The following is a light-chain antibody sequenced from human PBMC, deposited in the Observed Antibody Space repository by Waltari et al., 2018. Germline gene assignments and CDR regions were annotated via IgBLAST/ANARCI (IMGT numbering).Light chain of an antibody. J-gene: IGKJ1*01. Sequence: DIQMSQYPSSLSASEGDRDTITCRASQGIKIYLNWFQQQPGKAPKLLIYYANSLASGVPSRFSGSGSGTEFTLTISSLQPEDFASYYCQQGDSYPWTFGQGSKVEIK. V-gene: IGKV1-17*01. CDR2: YAN. CDR1: QGIKIY. CDR3: QQGDSYPWT.